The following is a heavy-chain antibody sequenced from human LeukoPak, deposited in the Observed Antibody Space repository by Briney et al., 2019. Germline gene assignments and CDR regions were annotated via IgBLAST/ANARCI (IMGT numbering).Heavy chain of an antibody. CDR1: GFTFSSYA. J-gene: IGHJ4*02. CDR3: VRQQTSHGNFDY. V-gene: IGHV3-13*01. D-gene: IGHD1-26*01. Sequence: GGSLRLSCAASGFTFSSYAMHWVRQATGKGLEWVSAIGTAGDTFYPGSVKGRFTISRENAKNSLSLQINSLKAEDTAVYYCVRQQTSHGNFDYWGQGTLVTVSS. CDR2: IGTAGDT.